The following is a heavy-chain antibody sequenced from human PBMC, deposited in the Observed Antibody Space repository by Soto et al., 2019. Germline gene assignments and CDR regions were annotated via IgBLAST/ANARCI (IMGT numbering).Heavy chain of an antibody. CDR3: ARSEATVLDN. V-gene: IGHV4-4*02. D-gene: IGHD4-17*01. J-gene: IGHJ4*02. CDR2: AHHSGRT. CDR1: GGSMSSSNW. Sequence: QVQLQESGPGLVKPSGTLSLTCTVSGGSMSSSNWWNWVRQPPGKGLEWIGEAHHSGRTNYNPSLKSRVTISVGKSKNHFSLKLSSVTAADTAVYYCARSEATVLDNWGQGTLVTVSS.